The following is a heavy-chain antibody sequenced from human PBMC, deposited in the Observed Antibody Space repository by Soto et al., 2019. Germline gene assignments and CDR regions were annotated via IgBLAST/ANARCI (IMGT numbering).Heavy chain of an antibody. V-gene: IGHV1-69*12. J-gene: IGHJ6*02. CDR1: GGTFSNYG. CDR3: ARGGSDYEGSGYYQGHV. Sequence: QVQLVQSGAEVKKPGSSVKVSCKSSGGTFSNYGFSWVRQAPGQGLECMGVIVPIFGAEHPQKFQGRVTITADESXNXXFMELRGLGSEDTAVYYCARGGSDYEGSGYYQGHVWGQGTTVTVSS. CDR2: IVPIFGA. D-gene: IGHD3-22*01.